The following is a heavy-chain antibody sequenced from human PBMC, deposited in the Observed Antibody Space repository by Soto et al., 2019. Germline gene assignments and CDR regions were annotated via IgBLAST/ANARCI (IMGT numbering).Heavy chain of an antibody. Sequence: SETLSLTCAVSGYSISSGYYWGWIRQPPGKGLEWIGSIYHSGSTYYNPSLKSRVTISVDTSKNQFSLKLSSVTAADTAVYYCARVGLRGYYDSSGYYSYYYYGMDVWGQGXTVTVYS. D-gene: IGHD3-22*01. CDR3: ARVGLRGYYDSSGYYSYYYYGMDV. CDR2: IYHSGST. V-gene: IGHV4-38-2*01. J-gene: IGHJ6*02. CDR1: GYSISSGYY.